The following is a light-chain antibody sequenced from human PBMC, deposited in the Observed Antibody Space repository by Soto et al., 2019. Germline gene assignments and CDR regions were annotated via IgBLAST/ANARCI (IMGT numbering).Light chain of an antibody. Sequence: EIVLTQSPGPLSLSPGERAILSCRASQSVSNNYLAWYRQKPGQAPSLLIYGASSRATGIPDRFSGGWSGTDCTLTISRLEPEDVAVYYCQQYGSSPRTLGQGTKVDIK. CDR2: GAS. CDR1: QSVSNNY. CDR3: QQYGSSPRT. V-gene: IGKV3-20*01. J-gene: IGKJ1*01.